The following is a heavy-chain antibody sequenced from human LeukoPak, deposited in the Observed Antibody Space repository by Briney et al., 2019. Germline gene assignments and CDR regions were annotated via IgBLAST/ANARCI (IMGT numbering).Heavy chain of an antibody. CDR1: GGTFSGYN. Sequence: SGTLSLTCAVYGGTFSGYNWNWIRQPPGKGLEWVGEISHSGTTNYNPSLKSRVTMSVDTSKKHFSLKLSSVTAADTAVYYCARRYPSVRGVNLRPQEVRKYYFDYWGQGNLVTVSS. V-gene: IGHV4-34*01. D-gene: IGHD3-10*01. J-gene: IGHJ4*02. CDR2: ISHSGTT. CDR3: ARRYPSVRGVNLRPQEVRKYYFDY.